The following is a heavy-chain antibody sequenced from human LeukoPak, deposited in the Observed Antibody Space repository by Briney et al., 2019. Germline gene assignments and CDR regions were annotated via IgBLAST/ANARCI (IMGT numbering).Heavy chain of an antibody. V-gene: IGHV1-18*01. CDR1: GYTFTSYG. J-gene: IGHJ6*03. D-gene: IGHD5-12*01. Sequence: ASVKVSCKASGYTFTSYGISWVRQAPGQGLEWMGWISAYNGNTNYAQKLQGRVTMTTDTPTSTAYMELRSLRSDDTAVYYCARRYGGYDGYYYMDVWGKGTTVTVSS. CDR2: ISAYNGNT. CDR3: ARRYGGYDGYYYMDV.